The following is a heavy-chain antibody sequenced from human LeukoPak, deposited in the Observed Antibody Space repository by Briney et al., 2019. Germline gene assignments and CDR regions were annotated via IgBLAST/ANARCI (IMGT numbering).Heavy chain of an antibody. V-gene: IGHV3-48*01. Sequence: PGGSLRLSCAASGFTFSSYSMNWVRQAPGKGLEWVSYIGSSGSTIYYVDPVKGRFTISRDNAKNSLYLQMNSLRAEDTGVYYCAKDHYWSIDYWGRGTLVTVSS. D-gene: IGHD3-3*01. J-gene: IGHJ4*02. CDR1: GFTFSSYS. CDR2: IGSSGSTI. CDR3: AKDHYWSIDY.